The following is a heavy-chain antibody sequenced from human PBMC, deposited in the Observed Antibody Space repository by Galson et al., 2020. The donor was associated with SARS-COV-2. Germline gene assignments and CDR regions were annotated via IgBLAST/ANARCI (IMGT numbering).Heavy chain of an antibody. J-gene: IGHJ3*02. CDR3: ARMVLQGLWDFDI. V-gene: IGHV4-59*08. CDR1: GDSMSVYY. Sequence: SETLSLTCKVSGDSMSVYYWSWIRQSPGKALEWMGNVYYTGSTNYNPSLKSRVTISVDTSRKEFSLRLDSVTAADTAMYYCARMVLQGLWDFDIWGQGTVVTVSS. D-gene: IGHD3-10*01. CDR2: VYYTGST.